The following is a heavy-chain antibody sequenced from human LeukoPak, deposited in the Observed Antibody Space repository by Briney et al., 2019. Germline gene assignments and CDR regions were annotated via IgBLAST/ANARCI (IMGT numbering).Heavy chain of an antibody. CDR2: MNPNSGNT. V-gene: IGHV1-8*01. D-gene: IGHD3-3*01. CDR3: ATRRLERRAGSWFDP. CDR1: GYTFTSYD. Sequence: ASVKVSCKASGYTFTSYDINWVRQATGQGLEWMGWMNPNSGNTGYAQKFQGRLTITRNTSINTAYMQLSSLRSDDTAVYYCATRRLERRAGSWFDPWGQGTLVTVSS. J-gene: IGHJ5*02.